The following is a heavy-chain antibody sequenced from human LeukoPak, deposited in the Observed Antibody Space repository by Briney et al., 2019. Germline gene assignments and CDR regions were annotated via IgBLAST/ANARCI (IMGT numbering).Heavy chain of an antibody. Sequence: GGSLRLPCAASGFPFSSYWMSWVRQAPGKGLEWVANIKQDGSEKYYVDSVKGRFTISRDNAKNSLYLPMNSLRAEDTAVYYCARDFLTYYDSSGQGAYFDYWGQGTLVTVSS. V-gene: IGHV3-7*05. J-gene: IGHJ4*02. D-gene: IGHD3-22*01. CDR3: ARDFLTYYDSSGQGAYFDY. CDR1: GFPFSSYW. CDR2: IKQDGSEK.